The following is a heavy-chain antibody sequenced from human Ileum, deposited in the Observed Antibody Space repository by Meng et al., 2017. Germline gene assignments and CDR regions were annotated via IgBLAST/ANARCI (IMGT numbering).Heavy chain of an antibody. V-gene: IGHV4-38-2*02. CDR1: GYSISSGYY. CDR3: ARKWSRGSRFRAFDI. J-gene: IGHJ3*02. Sequence: SEILSPPVTALGYSISSGYYWGWTRQRPGKGREWIGCFYHSATAFYNPSLKSRVTISVDTSKNQFSLKVNSVTAAHTAIYDCARKWSRGSRFRAFDIWGQGTMVTVSS. CDR2: FYHSATA. D-gene: IGHD3-22*01.